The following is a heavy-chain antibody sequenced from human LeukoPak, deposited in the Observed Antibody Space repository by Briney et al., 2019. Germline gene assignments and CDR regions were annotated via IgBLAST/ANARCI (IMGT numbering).Heavy chain of an antibody. CDR3: ASALYGDYPDY. CDR2: IKQDGSEK. CDR1: GFTFSSYW. J-gene: IGHJ4*02. V-gene: IGHV3-7*01. Sequence: PGGSLRLSCAASGFTFSSYWMSWVRQAPGEGLEWVANIKQDGSEKYYVDSVKGRFTISRDNAKNSLYLQMNSLRAEDTAVYYCASALYGDYPDYWGQGTLVTVSS. D-gene: IGHD4-17*01.